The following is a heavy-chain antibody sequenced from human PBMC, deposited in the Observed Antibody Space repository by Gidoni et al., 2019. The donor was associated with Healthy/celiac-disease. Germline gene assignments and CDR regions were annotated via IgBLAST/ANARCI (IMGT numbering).Heavy chain of an antibody. CDR2: ISGSGGST. CDR1: GFTFSSYA. J-gene: IGHJ4*02. V-gene: IGHV3-23*01. Sequence: EVQLLESGGGLVQPGGSLGLSCAASGFTFSSYAMSWVRQAPGKGLEWVSAISGSGGSTYYADSVKCRFTISRDNSKNTLYLQMNSLRAEDTAVYYCAKLYYYDSSGYFDYWGQGTLVTVSS. D-gene: IGHD3-22*01. CDR3: AKLYYYDSSGYFDY.